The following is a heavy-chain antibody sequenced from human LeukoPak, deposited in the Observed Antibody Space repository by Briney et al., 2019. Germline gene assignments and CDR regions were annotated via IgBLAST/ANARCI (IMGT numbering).Heavy chain of an antibody. V-gene: IGHV3-23*01. D-gene: IGHD3-10*01. CDR1: GFTFSSYG. CDR3: AKSNGYGLVDI. J-gene: IGHJ3*02. Sequence: GGTLRLSCAASGFTFSSYGMSWVRQAPGKGLEWVSAISGSGGSTYYADSVKGRFTISRDNSKNTLYLQMNSLRAEDTAVYYCAKSNGYGLVDIWGQGTMVTVSS. CDR2: ISGSGGST.